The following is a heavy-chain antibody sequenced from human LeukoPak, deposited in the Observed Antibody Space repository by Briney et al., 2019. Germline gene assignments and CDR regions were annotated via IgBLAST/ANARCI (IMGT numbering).Heavy chain of an antibody. CDR2: ISSSSSYI. V-gene: IGHV3-21*01. CDR1: GFTFSSYS. J-gene: IGHJ3*02. D-gene: IGHD3-10*01. Sequence: PGGSLRLSCAASGFTFSSYSMNWVRQAPGKGLEWVSSISSSSSYIYYADSVKGRFTISRDNAKNSLYLQMNSLRAEDTAVYYCARDEDWGGGAFDIWGQGTMVTVSS. CDR3: ARDEDWGGGAFDI.